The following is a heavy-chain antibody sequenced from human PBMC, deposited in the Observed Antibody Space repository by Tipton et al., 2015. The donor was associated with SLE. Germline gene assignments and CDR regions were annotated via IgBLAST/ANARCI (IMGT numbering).Heavy chain of an antibody. V-gene: IGHV5-51*01. Sequence: VQLVQSGAEVKKPGESLKISCKGSGYSFTSYWIGWVRQMPGKGLEWMGIIYPGDSDTRYSPSFQGHVTFSADQSISTAYLQWSSLKASDTAMYYCARRETGDNSGDAFDIWGQGTMVTVSS. J-gene: IGHJ3*02. CDR2: IYPGDSDT. CDR3: ARRETGDNSGDAFDI. D-gene: IGHD4-23*01. CDR1: GYSFTSYW.